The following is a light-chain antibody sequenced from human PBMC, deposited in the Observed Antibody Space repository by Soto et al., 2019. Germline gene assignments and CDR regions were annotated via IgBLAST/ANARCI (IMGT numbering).Light chain of an antibody. J-gene: IGKJ2*01. Sequence: EIVLTQSPGTLSLSPGERATLSCRASQSLSNYYLAWYQQRPGQAPRLLISGASTRATSVPDRFSGSGSGTDFTLTISSLEPEDSAVYYCQQLGDSPRYTFGQGTRLEIK. V-gene: IGKV3-20*01. CDR2: GAS. CDR1: QSLSNYY. CDR3: QQLGDSPRYT.